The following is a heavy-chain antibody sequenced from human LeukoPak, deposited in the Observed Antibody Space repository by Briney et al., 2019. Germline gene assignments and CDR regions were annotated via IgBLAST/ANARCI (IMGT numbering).Heavy chain of an antibody. Sequence: ASVKVSCKASGYTFTSYDINWVRQATGQGLEWMGWISAYNGNTNYAQKLQGRVTMTRNTSISTAYMELSSLRSEDTAVYYCARAARGYCSGGSCYPSGPFYWGQGTLVTVSS. CDR3: ARAARGYCSGGSCYPSGPFY. CDR1: GYTFTSYD. CDR2: ISAYNGNT. V-gene: IGHV1-8*01. J-gene: IGHJ4*02. D-gene: IGHD2-15*01.